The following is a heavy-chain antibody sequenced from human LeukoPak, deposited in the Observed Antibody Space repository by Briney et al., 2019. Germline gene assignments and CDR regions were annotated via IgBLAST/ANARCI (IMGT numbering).Heavy chain of an antibody. V-gene: IGHV1-69*13. J-gene: IGHJ4*02. Sequence: SVKVSCTASGGTFSSYAISWVRQAPGQGLEWMGGIIPIFGTANYAQKFQGRVTITAVESTSTAYMELSSLRSEDTAVYYCARHGDRYYFDYWGQGTLVTVSS. CDR2: IIPIFGTA. CDR1: GGTFSSYA. D-gene: IGHD4-17*01. CDR3: ARHGDRYYFDY.